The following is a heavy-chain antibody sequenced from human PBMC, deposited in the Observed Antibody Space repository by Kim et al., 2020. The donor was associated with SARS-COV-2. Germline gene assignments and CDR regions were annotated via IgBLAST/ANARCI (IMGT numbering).Heavy chain of an antibody. CDR2: ISYDGSNK. J-gene: IGHJ6*02. V-gene: IGHV3-30*18. Sequence: GGSLRLSCAASGFTFSSYGMHWVRQAPGKGLEWVAVISYDGSNKYYADSVKGRFTISRDNSKNTLYLQMNSLRAEDTAVYYCAKDQEWELHYYYCGLDVWGQETTVTVFS. D-gene: IGHD1-26*01. CDR1: GFTFSSYG. CDR3: AKDQEWELHYYYCGLDV.